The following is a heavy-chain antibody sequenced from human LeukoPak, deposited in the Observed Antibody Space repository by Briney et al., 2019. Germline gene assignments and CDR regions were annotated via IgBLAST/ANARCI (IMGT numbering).Heavy chain of an antibody. CDR3: ARDPYSGSYGDYYYYYMDL. CDR2: ISGSDGST. CDR1: GFTFSNYA. V-gene: IGHV3-23*01. J-gene: IGHJ6*03. D-gene: IGHD1-26*01. Sequence: PGGSLRLSCAASGFTFSNYAMSWVRQAPGKGLEWVSAISGSDGSTNYADSVKGRFTISRDNAKNSLYLQMNSLRAEDTAVYYCARDPYSGSYGDYYYYYMDLWGQGTTVTISS.